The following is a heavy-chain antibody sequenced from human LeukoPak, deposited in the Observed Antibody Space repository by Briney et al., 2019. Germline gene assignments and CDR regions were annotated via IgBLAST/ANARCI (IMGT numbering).Heavy chain of an antibody. J-gene: IGHJ5*02. Sequence: SETLSLTCTVSGGSISSGGYYWNWIRQHPGRGLEWIGYIYYGGSTCYNPSLKSRVTISVDTSENQFSLKLSSVTAADTAVYYCARKIAAAGTGDWFDPWGQGTLVTVSS. CDR1: GGSISSGGYY. CDR2: IYYGGST. CDR3: ARKIAAAGTGDWFDP. V-gene: IGHV4-31*03. D-gene: IGHD6-13*01.